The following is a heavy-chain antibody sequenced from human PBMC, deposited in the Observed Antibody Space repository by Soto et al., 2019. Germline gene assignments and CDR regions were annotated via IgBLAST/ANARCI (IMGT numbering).Heavy chain of an antibody. Sequence: QLQLQESGPGLVKPSETLSLTCTVSGGSVSSSSYYWGGIRQPPGKGLEWIGSIHYSGSTYYNPSLTSRVTISVDTSQSQFSLKLSSVTAADTAVYYCARDTSGSYHYWGQGTLVTVSS. CDR1: GGSVSSSSYY. J-gene: IGHJ4*02. CDR2: IHYSGST. V-gene: IGHV4-39*02. D-gene: IGHD1-26*01. CDR3: ARDTSGSYHY.